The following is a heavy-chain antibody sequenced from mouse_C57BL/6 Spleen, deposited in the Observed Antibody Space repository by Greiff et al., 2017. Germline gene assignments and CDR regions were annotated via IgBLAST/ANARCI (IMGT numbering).Heavy chain of an antibody. CDR3: AAYYSNFCAY. Sequence: EVMLVESGGGLVKPGGSLKLSCAASGFTFSSYAMSWVRQTPEKRLEWVATISDGGSYTYYPDNVKGRFTISRDNAKNNLYLQMSHLKSEDTAMYYCAAYYSNFCAYWGQGTLVTVSA. CDR2: ISDGGSYT. CDR1: GFTFSSYA. D-gene: IGHD2-5*01. V-gene: IGHV5-4*03. J-gene: IGHJ3*01.